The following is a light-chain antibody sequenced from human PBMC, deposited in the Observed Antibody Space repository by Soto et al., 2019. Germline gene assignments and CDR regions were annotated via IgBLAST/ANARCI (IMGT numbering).Light chain of an antibody. CDR2: GSS. CDR3: QSYDSSLSVDVV. CDR1: SSNIGAGYD. V-gene: IGLV1-40*01. J-gene: IGLJ2*01. Sequence: QSALTQPPSVSGAPGQRVTIPCTGSSSNIGAGYDVHWYQQLPGTAPKLLIYGSSNRPSGVPDRFSGSKSGTSASLAITGLQAEDEADYYCQSYDSSLSVDVVFGGGTQLTVL.